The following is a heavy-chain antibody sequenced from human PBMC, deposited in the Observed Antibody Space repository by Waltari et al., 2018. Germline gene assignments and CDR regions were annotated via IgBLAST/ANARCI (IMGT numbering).Heavy chain of an antibody. V-gene: IGHV1-69*08. Sequence: QVQLVQSGAEVKKPGSSVKVSCKASGGTFSSYAISWVRQAPGQGLEWMGRIIPIFGTANYAQKFKGRVTITADKSTRTAYMELSSLRSEDTAVYYCARGQERYSSSGYYYYGMDVWGQGTTVTVSS. J-gene: IGHJ6*02. CDR3: ARGQERYSSSGYYYYGMDV. CDR1: GGTFSSYA. CDR2: IIPIFGTA. D-gene: IGHD6-6*01.